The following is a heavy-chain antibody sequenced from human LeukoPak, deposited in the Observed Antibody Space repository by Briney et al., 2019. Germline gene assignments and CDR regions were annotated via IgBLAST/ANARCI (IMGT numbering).Heavy chain of an antibody. Sequence: ASETLSLTCTVSGYSISSGYYWGWIRQPPGKGLEWIGSIYHSGSTYYNPSLKSRVTISVDTSKNQFSLKLSSVTAADTAVYYCAREKVAGTGYFDYWGQGTLVTVSS. CDR1: GYSISSGYY. D-gene: IGHD6-19*01. V-gene: IGHV4-38-2*02. CDR3: AREKVAGTGYFDY. J-gene: IGHJ4*02. CDR2: IYHSGST.